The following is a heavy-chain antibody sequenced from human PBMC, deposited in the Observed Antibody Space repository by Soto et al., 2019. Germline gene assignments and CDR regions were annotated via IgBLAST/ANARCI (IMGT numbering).Heavy chain of an antibody. CDR2: ISGSGGST. D-gene: IGHD6-13*01. J-gene: IGHJ4*02. Sequence: GGSLRLSCAASGFTFSSYAMSWVRQAPGKGLEWVSAISGSGGSTYYADSVKGRFTISRDNSKNTLYLQMNSLRAEDTAVYYCANYQKQQLGADWGQGTLVTVSS. V-gene: IGHV3-23*01. CDR3: ANYQKQQLGAD. CDR1: GFTFSSYA.